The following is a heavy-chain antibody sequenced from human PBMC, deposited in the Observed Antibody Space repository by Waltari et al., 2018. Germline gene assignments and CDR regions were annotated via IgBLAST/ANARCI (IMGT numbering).Heavy chain of an antibody. D-gene: IGHD4-17*01. V-gene: IGHV1-18*01. CDR1: GYTFTSYG. J-gene: IGHJ6*02. Sequence: QVQLVQSGAEVKKPGASVKVSCKASGYTFTSYGISWVRQAPGQGLEWMGWISAYNGNTNDAQKRQGRVTMNTDTSTSTAYMELRSLRSDDTAVYYCARDVDYGDIYYYGMDVWGQGTTVTVSS. CDR3: ARDVDYGDIYYYGMDV. CDR2: ISAYNGNT.